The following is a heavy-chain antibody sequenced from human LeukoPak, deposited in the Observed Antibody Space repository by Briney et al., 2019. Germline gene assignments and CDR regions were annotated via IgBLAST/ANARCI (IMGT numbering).Heavy chain of an antibody. J-gene: IGHJ5*02. D-gene: IGHD2-8*01. Sequence: PGGSLRLSCAASGFTLSSYAMHWVRQAPGKGLEWVAVISYDGSNKYYADSVKGRFTISRDNSKNTLYLQMNSLRAEDTAVYYCARDGCMLCNRPLNWFDPWGQGPLVTVSS. CDR3: ARDGCMLCNRPLNWFDP. CDR2: ISYDGSNK. V-gene: IGHV3-30-3*01. CDR1: GFTLSSYA.